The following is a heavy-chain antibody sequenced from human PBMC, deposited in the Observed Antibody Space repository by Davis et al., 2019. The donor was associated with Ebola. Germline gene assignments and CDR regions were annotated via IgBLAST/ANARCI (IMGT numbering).Heavy chain of an antibody. CDR3: ARVFDCWSGYYRADYYGMDV. CDR1: GFTFSNYA. V-gene: IGHV3-21*01. D-gene: IGHD3-3*01. CDR2: ISSSSSYI. J-gene: IGHJ6*02. Sequence: GGSLRLSCAASGFTFSNYAMSWVRQAPGKGLEWVSSISSSSSYIYYADSVKGRFTISRDNAKNSLYLQMNSLGAEDTAVYYCARVFDCWSGYYRADYYGMDVWGQGTTVTVSS.